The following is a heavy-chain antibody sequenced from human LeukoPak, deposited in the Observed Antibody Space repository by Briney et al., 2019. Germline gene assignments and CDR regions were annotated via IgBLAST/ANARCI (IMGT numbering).Heavy chain of an antibody. V-gene: IGHV3-23*01. CDR3: AKDILYYYDSSGYTDY. CDR2: ISGSGGST. J-gene: IGHJ4*02. CDR1: GFTFSSYA. Sequence: PGGSLRLSCAASGFTFSSYAMSWVRQAPGKGLEWVSAISGSGGSTYYADSVKGRLTISRDNSKNTLYLQMNSLRAEDTAVYYCAKDILYYYDSSGYTDYWGQGTLVTVSS. D-gene: IGHD3-22*01.